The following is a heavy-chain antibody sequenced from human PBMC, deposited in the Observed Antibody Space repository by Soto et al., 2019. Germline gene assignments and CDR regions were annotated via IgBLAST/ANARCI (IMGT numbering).Heavy chain of an antibody. CDR1: GGSISSSNYY. CDR3: ATLPPYGEPTAGF. J-gene: IGHJ4*02. Sequence: QLQLQESGPGLVKPSETLSLTCTVSGGSISSSNYYWGWIRQPPGKGLEWIGSNYYSGSTYYNSSRTRRATISPDTSRHQFSLKLTSVTAAATAVYYCATLPPYGEPTAGFWGQGSLVTVSS. CDR2: NYYSGST. D-gene: IGHD4-17*01. V-gene: IGHV4-39*01.